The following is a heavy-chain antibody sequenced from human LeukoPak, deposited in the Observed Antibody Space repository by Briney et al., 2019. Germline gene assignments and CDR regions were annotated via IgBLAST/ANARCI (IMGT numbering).Heavy chain of an antibody. V-gene: IGHV4-61*01. CDR1: GGSVSSGSYY. CDR3: ARVPGGGTAAN. J-gene: IGHJ3*01. CDR2: IYYSGST. Sequence: AETLSLTCTVSGGSVSSGSYYWSWIRQPPGEGLEWIGYIYYSGSTNYNPSLKSRVTMSVDTSKNQFSLKLSSVTAADTAVYYCARVPGGGTAANWGQGTMVPVSS. D-gene: IGHD1-7*01.